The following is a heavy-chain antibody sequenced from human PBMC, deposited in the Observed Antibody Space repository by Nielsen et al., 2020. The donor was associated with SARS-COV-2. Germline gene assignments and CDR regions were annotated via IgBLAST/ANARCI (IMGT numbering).Heavy chain of an antibody. CDR1: GYSFTSYW. CDR2: IDPSDSYT. V-gene: IGHV5-10-1*04. J-gene: IGHJ5*02. D-gene: IGHD5-24*01. Sequence: KVSCKGSGYSFTSYWISWVRQMPGKGLEWMGRIDPSDSYTNYSPSFQGQVTISADKSISTAYLQWSSLKASDTAMYYCARRPITYNGWFDPWGQGTLVTVSS. CDR3: ARRPITYNGWFDP.